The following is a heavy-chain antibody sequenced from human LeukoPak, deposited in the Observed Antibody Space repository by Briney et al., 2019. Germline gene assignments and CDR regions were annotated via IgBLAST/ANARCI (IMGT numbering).Heavy chain of an antibody. V-gene: IGHV3-74*01. CDR2: VSNDGSST. CDR3: ARTSSGYSSDVFDI. CDR1: GFIFSSSW. Sequence: GRSLRLSCAASGFIFSSSWMHWVRQAPGKGLVWVSGVSNDGSSTRYADSVKGRITISRDNAKKRLYLQMNSLRAEDTAVYYCARTSSGYSSDVFDIWGQGTLVAVSS. D-gene: IGHD3-22*01. J-gene: IGHJ3*02.